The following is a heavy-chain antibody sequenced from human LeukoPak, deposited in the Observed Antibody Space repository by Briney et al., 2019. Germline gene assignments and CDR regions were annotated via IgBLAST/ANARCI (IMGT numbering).Heavy chain of an antibody. CDR1: GGSISSGSYY. J-gene: IGHJ5*02. D-gene: IGHD2-21*01. Sequence: SETLSLTCTVSGGSISSGSYYRSWIRQPAGKGLEWIGRIYTSGSTNYNPSLKSRATISVDTSKNQFSLKLSSVTAADTAVYYCARDYCGGDCYLDNWFDPWGQGTLVTVSS. V-gene: IGHV4-61*02. CDR2: IYTSGST. CDR3: ARDYCGGDCYLDNWFDP.